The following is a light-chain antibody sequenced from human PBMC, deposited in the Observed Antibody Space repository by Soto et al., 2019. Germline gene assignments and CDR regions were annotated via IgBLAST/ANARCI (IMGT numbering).Light chain of an antibody. CDR1: QSISSH. CDR2: DAS. J-gene: IGKJ4*01. V-gene: IGKV3-11*01. Sequence: EIVLTQSPATLSLPPGERATLSCRASQSISSHLAWYQQKPGQAPRLLMYDASNRATGIPARFSGSGSGTDFTRTISSLETEDFAVYYCQQRSNWPLTFGGGTKVEIK. CDR3: QQRSNWPLT.